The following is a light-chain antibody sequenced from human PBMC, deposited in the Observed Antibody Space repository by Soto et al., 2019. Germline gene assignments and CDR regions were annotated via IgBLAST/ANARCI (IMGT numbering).Light chain of an antibody. CDR2: DAS. Sequence: EVLFTQSPATLSFSPGERATLSCRVSQSIRTSLAWYQQKPGQAPRLVIFDASNRANGVPARFGGSGSGTDFTLTINSLEPEDFAVYYCQQRNVWPPITFGQGTRLEIK. CDR1: QSIRTS. V-gene: IGKV3-11*01. J-gene: IGKJ5*01. CDR3: QQRNVWPPIT.